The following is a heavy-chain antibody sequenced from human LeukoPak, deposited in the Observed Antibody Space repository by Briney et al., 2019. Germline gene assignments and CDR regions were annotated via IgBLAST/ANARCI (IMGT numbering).Heavy chain of an antibody. CDR2: IYGSGST. V-gene: IGHV4-59*08. CDR1: GDSLSAHY. Sequence: SETLSLTCTVSGDSLSAHYWSWIRQPPGKGLEWIGYIYGSGSTHYDPSFRSRATISEDTPKNQFSLQLTSVTAADTAVYYCARNVGWYSHDTWGQGTLVTVSS. D-gene: IGHD6-19*01. J-gene: IGHJ5*02. CDR3: ARNVGWYSHDT.